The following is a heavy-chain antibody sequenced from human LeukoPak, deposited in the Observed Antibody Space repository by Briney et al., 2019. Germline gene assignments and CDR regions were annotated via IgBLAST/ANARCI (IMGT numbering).Heavy chain of an antibody. V-gene: IGHV4-59*08. J-gene: IGHJ4*02. CDR3: ARLVDGIYTRLDS. D-gene: IGHD1-26*01. CDR1: RGSISPDH. Sequence: PSETLSLTCTVSRGSISPDHCAWIRQPPGKGLEWIGYIFYTGRARYNPSLEGRVTLTADMSKNQVSLKLTSVTAADTAIYYCARLVDGIYTRLDSWGQGTLVTVSS. CDR2: IFYTGRA.